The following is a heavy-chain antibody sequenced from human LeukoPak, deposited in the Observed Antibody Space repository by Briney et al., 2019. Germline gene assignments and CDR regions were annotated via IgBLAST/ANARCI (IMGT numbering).Heavy chain of an antibody. CDR3: ARDLLTYYGSEPVTDHFDY. CDR1: GGSFSGYY. D-gene: IGHD3-10*01. CDR2: INHSGST. Sequence: SETLSLTCAVYGGSFSGYYWSWIRQPPGKGLEWIGEINHSGSTNYNPSLKSRVTISVDTSKNQFSLKLSSVTAADTAVYYCARDLLTYYGSEPVTDHFDYWGQGTLVTVSS. J-gene: IGHJ4*02. V-gene: IGHV4-34*01.